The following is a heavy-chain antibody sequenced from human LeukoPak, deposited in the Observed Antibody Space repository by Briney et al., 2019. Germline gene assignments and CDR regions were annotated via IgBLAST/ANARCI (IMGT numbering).Heavy chain of an antibody. CDR2: INPNSGGT. D-gene: IGHD3-22*01. Sequence: GASVKVSCKASGYTFTGHYMHWVRQAPGQGLEWMGWINPNSGGTNYAQKFQGRVTMTRDTSISTAYMELSRLRSDDSAVYYCASLNLPDSSGYYDEWGQGTLVTVSS. CDR1: GYTFTGHY. J-gene: IGHJ4*02. V-gene: IGHV1-2*02. CDR3: ASLNLPDSSGYYDE.